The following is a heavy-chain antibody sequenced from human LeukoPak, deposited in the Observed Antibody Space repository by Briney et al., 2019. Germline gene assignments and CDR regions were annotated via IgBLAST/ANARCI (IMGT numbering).Heavy chain of an antibody. Sequence: GGSLRLPCAASGFTFSDYYMSRIRQAPGKGLEWVSYISSSGSTIYYADSVKGRFTISRDNAKNSLYLQMNSLRAEDTAVYYCASMVRGVPPKHWGQGTLVTVSS. D-gene: IGHD3-10*01. CDR3: ASMVRGVPPKH. J-gene: IGHJ4*02. CDR2: ISSSGSTI. V-gene: IGHV3-11*01. CDR1: GFTFSDYY.